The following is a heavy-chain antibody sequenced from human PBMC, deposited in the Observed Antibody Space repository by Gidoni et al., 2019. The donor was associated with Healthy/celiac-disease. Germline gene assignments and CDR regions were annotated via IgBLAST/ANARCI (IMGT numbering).Heavy chain of an antibody. CDR2: IVQDGSAK. V-gene: IGHV3-7*03. J-gene: IGHJ4*02. CDR1: GFTFSSYW. D-gene: IGHD2-15*01. Sequence: EVQLVESGGGLVQPGGSLRLSGAASGFTFSSYWMGWVRQAPGKGLEWVANIVQDGSAKYYVDSVKGRFTIFRDNAKNSLYLQMNSLRAEDTAVYYCASGIDFWGQGTLVTVSS. CDR3: ASGIDF.